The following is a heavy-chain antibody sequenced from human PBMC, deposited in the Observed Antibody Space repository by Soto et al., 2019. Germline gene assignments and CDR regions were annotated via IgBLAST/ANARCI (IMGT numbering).Heavy chain of an antibody. Sequence: SVKVSCKASGGTFSSYAISWVRQAPGQGLEWMGGIIPIFGTANYAQKFQGRVTITADESTSTAYMELSSLRSEDTAVYYCASWDYDILTGYYFDYWGQGTLVTVSS. CDR1: GGTFSSYA. CDR2: IIPIFGTA. CDR3: ASWDYDILTGYYFDY. D-gene: IGHD3-9*01. V-gene: IGHV1-69*13. J-gene: IGHJ4*02.